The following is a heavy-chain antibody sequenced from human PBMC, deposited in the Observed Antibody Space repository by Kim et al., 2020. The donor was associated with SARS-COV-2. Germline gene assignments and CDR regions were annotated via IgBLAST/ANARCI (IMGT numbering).Heavy chain of an antibody. V-gene: IGHV3-23*01. CDR1: GFTFSNDP. D-gene: IGHD1-1*01. CDR3: SKGPGLFEH. Sequence: GGSLRLSCVASGFTFSNDPMNWVRQAPGKGLDWVSSISHSGDSTYYADSVKGRFTISRDNSKNTLFLQMNSLRAEDTAIYYCSKGPGLFEHWGQGTLVTVSS. CDR2: ISHSGDST. J-gene: IGHJ4*02.